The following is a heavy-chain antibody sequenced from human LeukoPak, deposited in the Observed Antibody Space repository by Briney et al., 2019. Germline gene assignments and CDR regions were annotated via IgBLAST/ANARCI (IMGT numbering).Heavy chain of an antibody. Sequence: GGSLRLSCAASGLTFSKYWMSWVRQAPGKGLEWVSSISSSSSYIYYADSVKGRFTISRDNAKNSLYLQMNSLRAEDTAVYYCARESIMAVAGSFDPWGQGTLVTVSS. J-gene: IGHJ5*02. D-gene: IGHD6-19*01. CDR3: ARESIMAVAGSFDP. CDR2: ISSSSSYI. CDR1: GLTFSKYW. V-gene: IGHV3-21*01.